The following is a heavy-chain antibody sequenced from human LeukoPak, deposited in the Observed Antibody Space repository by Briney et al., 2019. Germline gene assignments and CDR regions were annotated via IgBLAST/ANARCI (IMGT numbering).Heavy chain of an antibody. J-gene: IGHJ4*02. CDR2: INHSGSA. CDR1: GGSFSGYY. Sequence: PSETLSLTCAVYGGSFSGYYWSWIRQPPGKGLEWIGEINHSGSANYNPSLKSRVTISVDTSKNQFSLKLSSVTAADTAVYYCYSVPAAIPPPYWGQGTLVTVSS. V-gene: IGHV4-34*01. CDR3: YSVPAAIPPPY. D-gene: IGHD2-2*01.